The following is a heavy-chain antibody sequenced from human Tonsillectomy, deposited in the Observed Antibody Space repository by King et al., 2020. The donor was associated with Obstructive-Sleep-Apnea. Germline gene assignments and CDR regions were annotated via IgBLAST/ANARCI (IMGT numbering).Heavy chain of an antibody. CDR3: ARGFDYGGNRFDY. V-gene: IGHV3-21*01. J-gene: IGHJ4*02. D-gene: IGHD4-23*01. Sequence: VQLVESGGGLVKPGGSLRLSCAASGFTFSSYSINWVRQAPGKGLEWVLSISSSSSYIYYADSVKGRITISRDNAKNSLYLQMNSLRAEDTAVYYCARGFDYGGNRFDYWGQGTLVTVSS. CDR1: GFTFSSYS. CDR2: ISSSSSYI.